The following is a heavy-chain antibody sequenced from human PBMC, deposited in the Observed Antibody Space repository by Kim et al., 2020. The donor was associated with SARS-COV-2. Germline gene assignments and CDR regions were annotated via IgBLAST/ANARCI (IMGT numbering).Heavy chain of an antibody. J-gene: IGHJ6*02. D-gene: IGHD2-15*01. CDR2: INSDGSST. V-gene: IGHV3-74*01. CDR1: GFTFSSYW. CDR3: ARGGYCSGGSCYSDYYDSRYGMDV. Sequence: GGSLRLSCAASGFTFSSYWMHWVRQAPGKGLVWVSRINSDGSSTSYADSVKGRFTISRDNAKNTLYLQMNSLRAEDTAVYYCARGGYCSGGSCYSDYYDSRYGMDVWGQGTTVTVSS.